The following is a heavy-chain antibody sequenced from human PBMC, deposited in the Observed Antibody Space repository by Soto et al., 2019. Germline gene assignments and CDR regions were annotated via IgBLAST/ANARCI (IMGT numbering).Heavy chain of an antibody. V-gene: IGHV4-59*01. CDR2: IYYSGST. CDR3: ARKAAAGLYYYYGMDV. D-gene: IGHD6-13*01. J-gene: IGHJ6*02. Sequence: SATLSLTCTVSGGSISSYYWSWIRQPPGKGLEWIGYIYYSGSTNYNPSLKSRVTISVDTSKNQFSLKLSSVTAADTAVYYCARKAAAGLYYYYGMDVWGQGTTVTVSS. CDR1: GGSISSYY.